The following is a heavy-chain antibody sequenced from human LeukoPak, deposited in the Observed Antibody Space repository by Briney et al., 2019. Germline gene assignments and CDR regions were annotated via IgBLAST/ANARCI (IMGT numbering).Heavy chain of an antibody. V-gene: IGHV3-30*18. CDR3: AKGDSGYSNDY. CDR1: GFTFSSYG. CDR2: ISYDGSNK. Sequence: GGSLRLSCAASGFTFSSYGMHWVRQAPGKGLEWVAVISYDGSNKYYADSVKGRFTISRDNSKNTLYLQMNSLRAEDTAVYYCAKGDSGYSNDYWGQGTLVTVSP. D-gene: IGHD2-2*03. J-gene: IGHJ4*02.